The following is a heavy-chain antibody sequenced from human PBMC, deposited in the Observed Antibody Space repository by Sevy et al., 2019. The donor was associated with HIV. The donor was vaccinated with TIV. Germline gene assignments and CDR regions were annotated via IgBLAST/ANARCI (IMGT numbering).Heavy chain of an antibody. CDR1: GFTFSDYY. CDR3: ARDNTMIETPGWFDP. J-gene: IGHJ5*02. Sequence: GGSLRLSCAASGFTFSDYYMSWIRQAPGKGLEWVSYISRSGSTINYADSVKGRFTISRDNAKNSPYLQINSLRAEETAVYYCARDNTMIETPGWFDPWGQGTLVTVSS. D-gene: IGHD3-22*01. CDR2: ISRSGSTI. V-gene: IGHV3-11*01.